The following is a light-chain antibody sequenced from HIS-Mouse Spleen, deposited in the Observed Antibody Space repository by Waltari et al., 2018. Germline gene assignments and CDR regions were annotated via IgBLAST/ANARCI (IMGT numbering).Light chain of an antibody. Sequence: DIVMTQSQDPLAVSLGERATINCKSRQSVLYSSNNKNYLAWYQQKPGQPPKLLIYWASTRESGVPDRFSGSGSGTDFTLTISSLQAEDVAVYYCQQYYSTPLTFGGRTKVEIK. CDR2: WAS. CDR3: QQYYSTPLT. J-gene: IGKJ4*01. V-gene: IGKV4-1*01. CDR1: QSVLYSSNNKNY.